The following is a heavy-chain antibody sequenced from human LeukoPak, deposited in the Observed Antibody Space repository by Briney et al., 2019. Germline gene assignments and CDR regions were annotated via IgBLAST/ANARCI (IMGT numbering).Heavy chain of an antibody. D-gene: IGHD5-12*01. CDR2: ISSSSSYI. CDR1: GFTFSSYS. Sequence: GGSLRLSCAASGFTFSSYSMNWVRQAPGKGLEWVSSISSSSSYIYYADSVKGRFTISRDNAKNSLYLQMNSLRAEDTAVYYCARDRVQEGYEYYYYGMDVWGQGTTVTVSS. J-gene: IGHJ6*02. V-gene: IGHV3-21*01. CDR3: ARDRVQEGYEYYYYGMDV.